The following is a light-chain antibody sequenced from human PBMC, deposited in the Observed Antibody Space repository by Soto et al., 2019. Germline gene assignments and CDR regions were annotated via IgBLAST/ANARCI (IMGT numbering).Light chain of an antibody. CDR1: SNDVGSYNL. CDR2: EVS. V-gene: IGLV2-23*02. Sequence: QSVLTQPASVSGSPGQSITISCTGTSNDVGSYNLVSWYQQHPGKAPKLMIYEVSKRPSGVSNRFSGSKSGNTASLTISGLQAEDEADYYCCSYAGSSTFDVVFGGGTKLTVL. J-gene: IGLJ2*01. CDR3: CSYAGSSTFDVV.